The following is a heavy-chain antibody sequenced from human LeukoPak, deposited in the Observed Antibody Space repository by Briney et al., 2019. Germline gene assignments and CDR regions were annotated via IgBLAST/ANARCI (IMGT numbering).Heavy chain of an antibody. D-gene: IGHD1-26*01. Sequence: SETLSLTCAVYGGSFSGYYWSWIRQPPGKGLEWIGEINHSGSTNYNPSPKSRVTISVDTSKNQFSLKLSSVTAADTAVYYCARGVSPKGMGGRRFDYWGQGTLVTVSS. CDR2: INHSGST. V-gene: IGHV4-34*01. CDR1: GGSFSGYY. J-gene: IGHJ4*02. CDR3: ARGVSPKGMGGRRFDY.